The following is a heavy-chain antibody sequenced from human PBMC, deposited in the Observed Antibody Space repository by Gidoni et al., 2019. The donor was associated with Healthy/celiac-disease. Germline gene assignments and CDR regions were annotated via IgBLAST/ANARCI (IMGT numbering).Heavy chain of an antibody. D-gene: IGHD6-19*01. CDR2: INAGNGNT. CDR1: GYTFTSYA. CDR3: ARSTWLVRGRFFDY. J-gene: IGHJ4*02. V-gene: IGHV1-3*01. Sequence: QVQLVQSGAEVKKPGASVKVSCKASGYTFTSYAMHWVRQAPGQRLEWMGWINAGNGNTKYSQKFQGRVTITRDTSASTAYMELSSLRSEDTAVYYCARSTWLVRGRFFDYWGQGTLVTVSS.